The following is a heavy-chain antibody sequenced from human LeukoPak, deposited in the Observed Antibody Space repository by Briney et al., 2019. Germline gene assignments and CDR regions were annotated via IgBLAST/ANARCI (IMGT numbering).Heavy chain of an antibody. CDR3: AREMGVPASRFDP. V-gene: IGHV4-61*02. J-gene: IGHJ5*02. Sequence: SETLSLTCTVSGGSISSGSYYWSWIRQPAGKGLEWIGRIYTSGSTNYNPSLKSRVTISVDTSKNQFSLKLSSVTAADTAVYYCAREMGVPASRFDPWGQGTLVTVSS. D-gene: IGHD2-2*01. CDR1: GGSISSGSYY. CDR2: IYTSGST.